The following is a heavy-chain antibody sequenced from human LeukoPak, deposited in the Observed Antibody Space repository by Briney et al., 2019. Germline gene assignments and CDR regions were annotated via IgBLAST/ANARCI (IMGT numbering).Heavy chain of an antibody. CDR3: ARDPSTVVTLSYSFDF. J-gene: IGHJ4*02. CDR1: AGSFTGHH. CDR2: VNHSGTT. D-gene: IGHD4-23*01. Sequence: SETLSLTCAVYAGSFTGHHWNWIRQSAGKGLEWIGEVNHSGTTNYNPSLKSRVTISVDTSKNQFFLKLTSVTAADTAVYYCARDPSTVVTLSYSFDFWGQRTLVTVSS. V-gene: IGHV4-34*01.